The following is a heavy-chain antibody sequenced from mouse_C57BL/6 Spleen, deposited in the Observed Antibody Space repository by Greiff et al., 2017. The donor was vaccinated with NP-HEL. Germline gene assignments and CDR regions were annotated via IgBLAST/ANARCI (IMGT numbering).Heavy chain of an antibody. CDR3: ANDYYGSSSAWFAY. V-gene: IGHV1-72*01. Sequence: QVQLQQSGAELVKPGASVKLSCKASGYTFTSYWMHWVKQRPGRGLEWIGRIDPNSGGTKYNEKVKSKATLTVDKPSSTAYMQLSSLTSEDSAVYYCANDYYGSSSAWFAYWGQGTLVTVSA. D-gene: IGHD1-1*01. J-gene: IGHJ3*01. CDR2: IDPNSGGT. CDR1: GYTFTSYW.